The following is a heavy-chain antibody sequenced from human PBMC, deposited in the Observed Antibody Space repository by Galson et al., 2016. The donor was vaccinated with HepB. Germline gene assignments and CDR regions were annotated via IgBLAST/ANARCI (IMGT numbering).Heavy chain of an antibody. Sequence: LRLSCAASGFTFSSYAMHWVRQAPGKGLEWVAVISYDGSNKYYADSVKGRFTISRDNSKNTLYLQMNSLRAEDTAVYYCAREGKDILLMVNATKDYYGMDVGGQGTTVTVSS. D-gene: IGHD2-8*01. CDR3: AREGKDILLMVNATKDYYGMDV. V-gene: IGHV3-30*04. J-gene: IGHJ6*02. CDR2: ISYDGSNK. CDR1: GFTFSSYA.